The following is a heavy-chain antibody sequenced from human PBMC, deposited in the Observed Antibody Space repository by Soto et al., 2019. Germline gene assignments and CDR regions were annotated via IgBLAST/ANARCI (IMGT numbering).Heavy chain of an antibody. Sequence: QVLLVQSGPEVKMPGASVKVSCKTSGYTFTAYGLAWLRQAPGQRPEWMGWVSTNNADTNYAPRLQGRVTMTTDKSTTTTYMELRSLRYDDTAVYYCARELNTDPSAYYSVAYWGQGTLVTVSS. CDR3: ARELNTDPSAYYSVAY. CDR2: VSTNNADT. V-gene: IGHV1-18*01. J-gene: IGHJ4*02. D-gene: IGHD3-22*01. CDR1: GYTFTAYG.